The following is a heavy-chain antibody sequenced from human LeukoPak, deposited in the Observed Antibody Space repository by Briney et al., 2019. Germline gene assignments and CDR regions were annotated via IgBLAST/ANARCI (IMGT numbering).Heavy chain of an antibody. D-gene: IGHD3-22*01. V-gene: IGHV1-2*02. CDR3: ARDYYDSSGYISDY. CDR2: INPNSGGT. CDR1: GYTFSEYY. Sequence: ASVKVPCKASGYTFSEYYIHWVRQAPGQGLEWMGWINPNSGGTDYAQKFQGRVTMTSDTSISTAYMELSRLRSDDTAVYYCARDYYDSSGYISDYWGQGTLVTVSS. J-gene: IGHJ4*02.